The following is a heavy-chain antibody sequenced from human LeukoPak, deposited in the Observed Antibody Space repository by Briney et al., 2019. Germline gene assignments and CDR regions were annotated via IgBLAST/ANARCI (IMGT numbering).Heavy chain of an antibody. V-gene: IGHV3-21*01. D-gene: IGHD6-13*01. Sequence: GGSLRLSCAASGFTFSSYSMNWVRQAPGKGLEWVSSISSSSSYIYYADLVKGRFTISRDNAKNSLYLQMNSLRAEDTAVYYCARLVSSWSVDYWGQGTLVTVSS. CDR2: ISSSSSYI. CDR1: GFTFSSYS. J-gene: IGHJ4*02. CDR3: ARLVSSWSVDY.